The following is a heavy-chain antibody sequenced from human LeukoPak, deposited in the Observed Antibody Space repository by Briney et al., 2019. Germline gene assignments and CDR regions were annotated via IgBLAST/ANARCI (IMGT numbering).Heavy chain of an antibody. CDR2: IYTSGSA. D-gene: IGHD3-10*01. J-gene: IGHJ5*02. Sequence: SETLSLTCTVSGGSISSYYWSWIRQPAGKGLEWIGRIYTSGSATYNPSLKSRVTMSVDTSKNQFSLKLSSVTAADTAVYYCARDSGTTGEVKFDPWGQGTLVTVSS. CDR1: GGSISSYY. V-gene: IGHV4-4*07. CDR3: ARDSGTTGEVKFDP.